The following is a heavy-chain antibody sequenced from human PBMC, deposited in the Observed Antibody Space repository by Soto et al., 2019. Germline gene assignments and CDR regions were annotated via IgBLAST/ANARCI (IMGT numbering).Heavy chain of an antibody. CDR3: ARVEYSGSYYFDS. D-gene: IGHD1-26*01. CDR1: GFTFSDHY. CDR2: TRNKANSYTT. Sequence: EVQLVESGGGLVQPGGSLRLSCAASGFTFSDHYMDWVRQAPGKGLEWVGRTRNKANSYTTEYAASVKGRFTISRDDSKTSLYLQRTSLKPEDTAVYYCARVEYSGSYYFDSWGQGTLVTVSS. V-gene: IGHV3-72*01. J-gene: IGHJ4*02.